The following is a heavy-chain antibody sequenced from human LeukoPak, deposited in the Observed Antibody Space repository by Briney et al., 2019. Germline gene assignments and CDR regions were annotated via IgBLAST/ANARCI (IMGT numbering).Heavy chain of an antibody. CDR2: INPIFGTA. CDR1: GGTFSSYA. Sequence: GASVKVSCKASGGTFSSYAISWVRQAPGQGLEWMGGINPIFGTANYAQKFQGRVTITADESTSTAYMELSSLRSEDTAVYYCARSLPEYSSPGGDYYYMDVWGKGTSVTVSS. J-gene: IGHJ6*03. CDR3: ARSLPEYSSPGGDYYYMDV. V-gene: IGHV1-69*13. D-gene: IGHD6-6*01.